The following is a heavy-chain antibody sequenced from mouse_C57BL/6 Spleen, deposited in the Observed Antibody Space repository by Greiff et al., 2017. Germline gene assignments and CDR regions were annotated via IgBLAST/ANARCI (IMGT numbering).Heavy chain of an antibody. CDR2: ISSGGDYI. CDR3: TRDPDYYGSRAFDY. J-gene: IGHJ2*01. Sequence: DVQLVESGEGLVKPGGSLKLSCAASGFTFSSYAMSWVRQTPEKRLEWVAYISSGGDYIYYADTVKGRFTISRDNARNTLYLQMSSLKAEDTAMYYCTRDPDYYGSRAFDYWGQGTTLTVSS. CDR1: GFTFSSYA. D-gene: IGHD1-1*01. V-gene: IGHV5-9-1*02.